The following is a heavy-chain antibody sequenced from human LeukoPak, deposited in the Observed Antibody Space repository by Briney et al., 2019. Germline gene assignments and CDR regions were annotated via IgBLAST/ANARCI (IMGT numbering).Heavy chain of an antibody. CDR1: GFTFSSYG. CDR2: ISYDGSNK. J-gene: IGHJ6*02. CDR3: AKDSGSGSYYESFYYYGMDV. Sequence: GRSLRLSCAASGFTFSSYGMHWVRQAPGKGLEWVAVISYDGSNKYYADSVKGRFTISRDNSKNTLYLQMNSLRAEDTAVYYCAKDSGSGSYYESFYYYGMDVWGQGTTVTVSS. D-gene: IGHD3-10*01. V-gene: IGHV3-30*18.